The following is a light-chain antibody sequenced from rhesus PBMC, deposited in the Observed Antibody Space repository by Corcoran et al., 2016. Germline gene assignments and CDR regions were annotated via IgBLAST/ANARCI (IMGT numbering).Light chain of an antibody. CDR1: QNIFSN. Sequence: DIQMTQSPSALSASVGDRVTISCRASQNIFSNLAWYQQKPGKAPKLLIYAASSWQTGIPSRFSGSGSGTDFTLTISILQPEDSAAYYCQHYYDSPFSFGQGTKVEIK. V-gene: IGKV1S8*01. J-gene: IGKJ2*01. CDR2: AAS. CDR3: QHYYDSPFS.